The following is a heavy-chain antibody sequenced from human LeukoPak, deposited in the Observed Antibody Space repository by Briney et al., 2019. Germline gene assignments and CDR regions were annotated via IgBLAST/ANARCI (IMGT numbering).Heavy chain of an antibody. CDR3: ARHRKVGATPFDY. D-gene: IGHD1-26*01. Sequence: SETLSLTCSVSGVSISSSSYYWGWIRQPPGKGLEWIGSIYYSGSTYYNPSLKSRVTISVDTSKNQFSLKLSSVTAADTAVYYCARHRKVGATPFDYWGQGTLVTVSS. CDR1: GVSISSSSYY. V-gene: IGHV4-39*01. J-gene: IGHJ4*02. CDR2: IYYSGST.